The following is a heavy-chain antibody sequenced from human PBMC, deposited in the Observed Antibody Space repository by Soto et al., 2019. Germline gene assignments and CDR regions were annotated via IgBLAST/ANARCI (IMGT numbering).Heavy chain of an antibody. CDR1: RGSISCYY. Sequence: QVQLQESGPGLVKPSETLSLTCPVSRGSISCYYWSWIRQSPGKGLEWLGYINYSGSNKSNPSLKSRGTRSVDTSRNQFSLQLSAVTAAVSAVYFGARARYQLLHPYYYGMDVWGQGTTVTVSS. CDR3: ARARYQLLHPYYYGMDV. V-gene: IGHV4-59*01. J-gene: IGHJ6*02. D-gene: IGHD2-2*01. CDR2: INYSGSN.